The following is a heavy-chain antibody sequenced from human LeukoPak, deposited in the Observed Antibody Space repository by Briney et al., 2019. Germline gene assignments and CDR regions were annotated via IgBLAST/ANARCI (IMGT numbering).Heavy chain of an antibody. CDR3: STAKFDY. Sequence: PGGSLRLSCAASGSTLSSYSMNWVRQAPGKGLEWISHISISGSTIHYADSAKGRFTISRDSAKNSLYLQMNSLRAEDTAVYYCSTAKFDYWGQGTLLTVSS. CDR1: GSTLSSYS. CDR2: ISISGSTI. J-gene: IGHJ4*02. V-gene: IGHV3-48*01.